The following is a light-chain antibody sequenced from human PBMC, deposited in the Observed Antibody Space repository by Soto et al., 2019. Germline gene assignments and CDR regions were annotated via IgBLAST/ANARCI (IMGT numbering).Light chain of an antibody. Sequence: QSALTQPPSVSGAPGQRVTISCTGSSSNIGAAYDVHWYRQLPGTTPKLLIYGTSNRPSGVPDRFSGSKSGTSASLAITGLQSDDEADYYCQSYDDSLSGYVFGAGTKVTVL. V-gene: IGLV1-40*01. CDR1: SSNIGAAYD. CDR2: GTS. J-gene: IGLJ1*01. CDR3: QSYDDSLSGYV.